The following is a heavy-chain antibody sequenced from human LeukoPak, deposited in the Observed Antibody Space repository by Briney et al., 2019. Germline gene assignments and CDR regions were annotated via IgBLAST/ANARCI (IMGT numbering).Heavy chain of an antibody. J-gene: IGHJ4*02. Sequence: GASVKVSCKAFGVTLTGYHMHWVRQAPGRRPEWMGWIDRISGASTPAQKFQGLVTMTRDTSISTFYMEMSRLTSDDTAIYYCAISVYLWGFGYWGLGTQVTVSS. CDR1: GVTLTGYH. D-gene: IGHD5/OR15-5a*01. CDR3: AISVYLWGFGY. V-gene: IGHV1-2*02. CDR2: IDRISGAS.